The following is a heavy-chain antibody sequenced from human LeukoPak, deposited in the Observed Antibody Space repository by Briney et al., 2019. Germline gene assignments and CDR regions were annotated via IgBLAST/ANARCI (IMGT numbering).Heavy chain of an antibody. J-gene: IGHJ4*02. Sequence: SETLSLTCTVSGGSISSSSYYWGWIRQPPGKGLEWIGYIYHSGSTYYNPSLKSRVTISVDTSKNQFSLKLSSVTAADTAVYYCARVYGSGSLYFDYWGQGTLVTVSS. V-gene: IGHV4-39*01. CDR3: ARVYGSGSLYFDY. CDR1: GGSISSSSYY. CDR2: IYHSGST. D-gene: IGHD3-10*01.